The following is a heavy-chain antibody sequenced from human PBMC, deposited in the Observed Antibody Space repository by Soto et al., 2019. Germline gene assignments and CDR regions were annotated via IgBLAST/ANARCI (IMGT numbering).Heavy chain of an antibody. V-gene: IGHV4-31*03. D-gene: IGHD2-2*01. Sequence: QVQLQESGPGLVKPSQTLSLTCTVSGGSISSGGYYWSWIRQHPGKGLEWIGYIYYSGSTYYNPSLKSRVIISVDTSKNQFSLKLSSVTAADTAVYYCARGNNQLQEQYYFDYWGQGTLVTVSS. CDR1: GGSISSGGYY. CDR2: IYYSGST. J-gene: IGHJ4*02. CDR3: ARGNNQLQEQYYFDY.